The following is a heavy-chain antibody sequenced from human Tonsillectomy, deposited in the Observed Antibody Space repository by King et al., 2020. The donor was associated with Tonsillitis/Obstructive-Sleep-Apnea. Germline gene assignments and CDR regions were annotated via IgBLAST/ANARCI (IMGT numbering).Heavy chain of an antibody. V-gene: IGHV3-30*04. D-gene: IGHD5-12*01. CDR2: ISYDGTNK. Sequence: VQLVESGGGVVQPGRSLRLSCAASGFTFSSYAMHWVRQAPGKGLEWVAVISYDGTNKYYADSVKGRFTISGDNSKNTLYLQMNSLRAEDTAVYYCARSRGYSGYNWSWDFDYWGQGTLVTVSS. J-gene: IGHJ4*02. CDR3: ARSRGYSGYNWSWDFDY. CDR1: GFTFSSYA.